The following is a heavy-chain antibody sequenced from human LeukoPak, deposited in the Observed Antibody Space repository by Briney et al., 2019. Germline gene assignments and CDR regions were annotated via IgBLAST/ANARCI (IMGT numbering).Heavy chain of an antibody. CDR3: ARGGVGIAAAGTEVNWFDP. CDR2: IYYSGST. V-gene: IGHV4-30-4*01. D-gene: IGHD6-13*01. CDR1: GGSISCGDYY. J-gene: IGHJ5*02. Sequence: SETLSLTCTVSGGSISCGDYYWSWIRQPPGKGLEWIGCIYYSGSTYYNPSLKSRVTISVDTSKNQFSLKLSSVTAADTAVYYCARGGVGIAAAGTEVNWFDPWGQGTLVTVSS.